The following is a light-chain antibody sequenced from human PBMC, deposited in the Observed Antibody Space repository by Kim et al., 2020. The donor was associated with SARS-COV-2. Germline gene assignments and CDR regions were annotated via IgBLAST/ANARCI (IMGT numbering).Light chain of an antibody. CDR3: NSYTTTSTYV. CDR1: SSDVGAYNF. CDR2: HVS. V-gene: IGLV2-14*03. Sequence: QSALTQSASASGPPGQPITISCTGTSSDVGAYNFVSWYQQHPGKAPQLIIHHVSNRPSGVANRFSGSKSGNTAPLTICGLQAEDEADYYCNSYTTTSTYVFGAGTKVTVL. J-gene: IGLJ1*01.